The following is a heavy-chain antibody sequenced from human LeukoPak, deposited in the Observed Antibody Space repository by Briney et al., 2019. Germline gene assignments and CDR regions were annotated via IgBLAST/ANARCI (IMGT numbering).Heavy chain of an antibody. CDR3: ARGGPRRKWLHKTSYYYYGMDV. CDR2: ISSSSGYK. Sequence: PGGSLRLSCAVSGFTFSSYSMTWVRQAPGKGLEWVSSISSSSGYKYYADSVKGRFTISRDNAKNSLYLQMDSLRAEDAAVYYCARGGPRRKWLHKTSYYYYGMDVWGQGTTVTVSS. D-gene: IGHD5-12*01. V-gene: IGHV3-21*01. J-gene: IGHJ6*02. CDR1: GFTFSSYS.